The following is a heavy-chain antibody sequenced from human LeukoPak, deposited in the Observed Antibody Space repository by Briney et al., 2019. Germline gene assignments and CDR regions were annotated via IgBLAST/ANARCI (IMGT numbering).Heavy chain of an antibody. CDR1: GYTFTGYY. Sequence: ASVKVSCKASGYTFTGYYMHWVRQAPGQGLEWMGWINPNSGGTNYAQKFQGRVTMTRDTSISTAYMELSRLRSDDTAVYYCARDALLISWLDYWGQGTLVTVSS. CDR2: INPNSGGT. V-gene: IGHV1-2*02. CDR3: ARDALLISWLDY. J-gene: IGHJ4*02. D-gene: IGHD6-13*01.